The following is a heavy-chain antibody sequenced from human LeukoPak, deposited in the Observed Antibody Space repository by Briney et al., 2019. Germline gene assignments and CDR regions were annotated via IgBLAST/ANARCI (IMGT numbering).Heavy chain of an antibody. V-gene: IGHV3-23*01. D-gene: IGHD3-16*02. CDR3: ALNGREVPSGAFDI. Sequence: GGSLRLSCAAFGFTFSNYAMSWVRQAPGKGLEWVSAISGSGGSTYYADSVKSRFTISRDNSKNTLYLQMNSLRAEDTAVYYCALNGREVPSGAFDIWGQGTMVTVSS. CDR1: GFTFSNYA. J-gene: IGHJ3*02. CDR2: ISGSGGST.